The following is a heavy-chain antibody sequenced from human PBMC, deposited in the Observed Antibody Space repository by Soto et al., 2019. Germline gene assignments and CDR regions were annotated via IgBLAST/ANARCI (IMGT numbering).Heavy chain of an antibody. J-gene: IGHJ4*02. D-gene: IGHD3-3*01. CDR3: ARARAMIFRIVMDFGT. CDR1: GDRVSGNSAT. V-gene: IGHV6-1*01. Sequence: PSQTLSLTCAISGDRVSGNSATWNCIRQSPSRGLEWLGRTYYRSKWYNDYAVFLKGRLTINPDTAKNQFSLHLNSVTPEDTAIYYCARARAMIFRIVMDFGTWGLETLV. CDR2: TYYRSKWYN.